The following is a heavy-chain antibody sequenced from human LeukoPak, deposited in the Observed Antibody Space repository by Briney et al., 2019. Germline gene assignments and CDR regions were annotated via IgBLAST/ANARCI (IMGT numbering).Heavy chain of an antibody. CDR3: ARLGVVPAAMLYYYGMDV. CDR2: IYYSGST. V-gene: IGHV4-59*01. J-gene: IGHJ6*02. CDR1: GGSISSYY. D-gene: IGHD2-2*01. Sequence: SETLSLTCTVSGGSISSYYWSWIRQPPGKGLEWIGYIYYSGSTNYNPSLKSRVTISVDTSKNQFSLKLSSVTAADTAVYYCARLGVVPAAMLYYYGMDVWGQGTTVTLSS.